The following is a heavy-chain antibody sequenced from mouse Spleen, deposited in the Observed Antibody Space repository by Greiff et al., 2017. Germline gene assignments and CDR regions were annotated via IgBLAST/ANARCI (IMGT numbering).Heavy chain of an antibody. CDR1: GFTFSSYT. V-gene: IGHV5-6-4*01. J-gene: IGHJ4*01. CDR3: TRDERSAMDY. CDR2: ISSGGSYT. Sequence: EVQLVESGGGLVKPGGSLKLSCAASGFTFSSYTMSWVRQTPEKRLEWVATISSGGSYTYYPDSVKGRFTISRDNAKNTLYLQMSSLKSEDTAMYYCTRDERSAMDYWGQGTSVTVSS.